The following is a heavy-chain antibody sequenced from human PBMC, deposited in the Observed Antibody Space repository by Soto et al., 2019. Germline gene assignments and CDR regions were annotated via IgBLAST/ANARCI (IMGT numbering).Heavy chain of an antibody. Sequence: SLTCTVCGGSISRGDYSWSWISQPPGKGLEWIGYIYYSGSTYYNSYIKSRVTISVDTSKNQFSLKLSSVTAADTAVYYCAIAIYVGNFFDYWAQGTLLTFPS. J-gene: IGHJ4*02. CDR3: AIAIYVGNFFDY. V-gene: IGHV4-30-4*01. D-gene: IGHD3-16*01. CDR2: IYYSGST. CDR1: GGSISRGDYS.